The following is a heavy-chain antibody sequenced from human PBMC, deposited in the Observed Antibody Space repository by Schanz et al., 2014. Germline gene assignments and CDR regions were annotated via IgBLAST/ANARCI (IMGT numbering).Heavy chain of an antibody. CDR1: GYTFNNHG. D-gene: IGHD3-10*01. J-gene: IGHJ6*02. CDR3: VRDAGWAFGDYHGMDV. V-gene: IGHV1-18*01. Sequence: QVQLVQSGGEVKKPGASATVSCKASGYTFNNHGISWVRQAPGQGLQWMGWISVYHGHTNYAEKAHGGVTMTTDTATSTAYMELRSLISDDTADDYCVRDAGWAFGDYHGMDVWGQGTSVTVSS. CDR2: ISVYHGHT.